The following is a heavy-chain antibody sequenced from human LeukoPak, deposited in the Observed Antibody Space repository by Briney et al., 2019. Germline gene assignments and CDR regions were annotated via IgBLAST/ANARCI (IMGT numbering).Heavy chain of an antibody. Sequence: GGSLRLSRAASGFTFSSFAMSWVSQAPGEGLEWVSAISGSGGSTFYADSVKGRFTISRDNSKNTLFLQMNGLRAEDTAVYYCAKDRSCSGSSCNVGSWGQGTMVTVSS. CDR3: AKDRSCSGSSCNVGS. CDR2: ISGSGGST. V-gene: IGHV3-23*01. J-gene: IGHJ3*01. CDR1: GFTFSSFA. D-gene: IGHD2-2*01.